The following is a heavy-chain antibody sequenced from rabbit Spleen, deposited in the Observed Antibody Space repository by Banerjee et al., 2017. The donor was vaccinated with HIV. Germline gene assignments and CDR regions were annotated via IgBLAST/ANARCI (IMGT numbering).Heavy chain of an antibody. CDR1: GVSFSDKDV. CDR3: ARDLTGVIGWHFGW. V-gene: IGHV1S45*01. Sequence: QEQLEESGGGLVKPEGSLTLTCKASGVSFSDKDVMCWVRQAPGKGLEWIACINIATGKDFCAPWAKGRFIMSRPSSTTVSLQVPSLTAADAATYFCARDLTGVIGWHFGWWGPSTPLTVS. CDR2: INIATGKD. J-gene: IGHJ4*01. D-gene: IGHD1-1*01.